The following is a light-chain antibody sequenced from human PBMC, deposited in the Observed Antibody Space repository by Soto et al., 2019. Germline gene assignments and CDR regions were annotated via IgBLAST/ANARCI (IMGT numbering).Light chain of an antibody. CDR2: EVN. CDR1: SSDVGGYNY. V-gene: IGLV2-8*01. J-gene: IGLJ1*01. CDR3: SSYAGSSHV. Sequence: QSALTQPPSASGSPGQSVAISCTGTSSDVGGYNYVSWYQQHPGKAPKLMIYEVNKRPSGVPDRFSGSKSGNTASLTVSGLQAEDEADYYCSSYAGSSHVFGTGNKLTVL.